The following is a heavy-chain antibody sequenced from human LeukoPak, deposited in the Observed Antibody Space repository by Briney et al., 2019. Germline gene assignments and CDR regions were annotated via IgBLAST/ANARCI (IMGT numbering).Heavy chain of an antibody. Sequence: QSGGSLRLSCAASGFTFSSYAMHWVRQAPGKGLEWVSGISWNSGSIGYADSVKGRFTISRDNAKNSLYLQMNSLRAEDTAVYYCAELGITMIGGVWGKGTTVTISS. J-gene: IGHJ6*04. D-gene: IGHD3-10*02. CDR3: AELGITMIGGV. CDR2: ISWNSGSI. V-gene: IGHV3-9*01. CDR1: GFTFSSYA.